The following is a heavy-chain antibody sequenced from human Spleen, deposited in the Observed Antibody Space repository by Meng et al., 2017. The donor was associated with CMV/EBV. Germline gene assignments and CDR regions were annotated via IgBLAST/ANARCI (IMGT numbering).Heavy chain of an antibody. CDR3: ARGDFWSGYFDYYFDY. CDR2: IYYSGST. Sequence: SETLSLTCGVSGVSIRRSSNYYWAWIRQPPGKGREWIGSIYYSGSTYYNPSLKSRVTISVDTSKHQFSLKLSSVTAADTAVYSCARGDFWSGYFDYYFDYWGQGTLVTVSS. J-gene: IGHJ4*02. V-gene: IGHV4-39*07. D-gene: IGHD3-3*01. CDR1: GVSIRRSSNYY.